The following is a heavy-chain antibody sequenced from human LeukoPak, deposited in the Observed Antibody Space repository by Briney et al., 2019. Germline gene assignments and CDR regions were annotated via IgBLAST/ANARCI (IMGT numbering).Heavy chain of an antibody. CDR1: GGTFTSYG. Sequence: GASEKVSCKAPGGTFTSYGISWVRQGPGQGLEWMGAMIPLLGTENYAQKFQGRVSITADKSTATAYMELSSLISDDTAVYYCVRDVFLGAVAGRRGDSWGQGTLVTVSS. V-gene: IGHV1-69*10. J-gene: IGHJ4*02. D-gene: IGHD6-19*01. CDR2: MIPLLGTE. CDR3: VRDVFLGAVAGRRGDS.